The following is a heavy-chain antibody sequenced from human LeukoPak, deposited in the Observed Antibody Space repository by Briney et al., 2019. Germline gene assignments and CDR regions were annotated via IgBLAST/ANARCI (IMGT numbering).Heavy chain of an antibody. CDR3: ARLLESSSEDAFDI. D-gene: IGHD6-13*01. Sequence: SETLSLTCTVSGGSISSYYWSWIRQPPGKGLEWIGYIYYSGSTNYNPSLKSRVTISVDTSKNQFSLKLSSVTAADTAVYYCARLLESSSEDAFDIWGQGTMVTVSS. CDR1: GGSISSYY. CDR2: IYYSGST. J-gene: IGHJ3*02. V-gene: IGHV4-59*01.